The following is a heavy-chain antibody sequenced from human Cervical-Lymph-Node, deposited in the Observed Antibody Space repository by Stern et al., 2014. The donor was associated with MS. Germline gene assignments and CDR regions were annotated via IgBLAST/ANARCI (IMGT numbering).Heavy chain of an antibody. CDR3: ARGLGYSSTSYYYYYGMDV. CDR1: GYTFTSYY. D-gene: IGHD6-13*01. CDR2: INTSGGST. Sequence: QVQLVQSGAEVKKPGASVKVSCKASGYTFTSYYMHWVRQAPGQGLEWMGIINTSGGSTSYAQNVQSRVTMTRDTSTSTVYMELSSLRAEDTAVYYCARGLGYSSTSYYYYYGMDVWGQGTTVTVSS. J-gene: IGHJ6*02. V-gene: IGHV1-46*01.